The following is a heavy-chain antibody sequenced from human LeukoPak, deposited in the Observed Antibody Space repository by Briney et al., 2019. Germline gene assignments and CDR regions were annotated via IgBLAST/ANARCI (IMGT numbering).Heavy chain of an antibody. D-gene: IGHD2-2*01. CDR3: ARDKTYCSSTSCYHLFDY. J-gene: IGHJ4*02. CDR2: IIPIFGTE. Sequence: ASVKVSCKASGGTFSSYAISWVRQAPGQGLEWMGGIIPIFGTENYAQKFHGRVTITADESTSTAYMDLSSLRSEDTAVYYCARDKTYCSSTSCYHLFDYWGQGTLVTVSS. CDR1: GGTFSSYA. V-gene: IGHV1-69*13.